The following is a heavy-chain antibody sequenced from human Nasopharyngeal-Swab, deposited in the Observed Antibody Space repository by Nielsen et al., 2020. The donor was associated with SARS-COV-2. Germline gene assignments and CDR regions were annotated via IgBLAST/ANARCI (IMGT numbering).Heavy chain of an antibody. D-gene: IGHD3-16*02. V-gene: IGHV4-34*01. CDR1: GGSFSVYY. Sequence: SETLSLTCAVYGGSFSVYYWSWIRQPPGKGLEWIGEINHSGSTNYNPSLKSRVTISVDTSKNQVSLKLSSVTAADTAVYYCARGRPWVYVWGTYRNDAFDIWGQGTMVTVSS. CDR3: ARGRPWVYVWGTYRNDAFDI. CDR2: INHSGST. J-gene: IGHJ3*02.